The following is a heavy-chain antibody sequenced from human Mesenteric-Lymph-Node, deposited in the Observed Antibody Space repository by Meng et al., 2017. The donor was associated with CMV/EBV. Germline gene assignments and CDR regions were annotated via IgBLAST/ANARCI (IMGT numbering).Heavy chain of an antibody. V-gene: IGHV3-21*01. CDR1: GFTFSRYS. CDR3: AREDRVAASFDY. D-gene: IGHD5-12*01. J-gene: IGHJ4*02. Sequence: LSCAASGFTFSRYSMNWVRQAPGKGLEWVSSISSSSYIYYADSVKGRFTISRDNAKNSLYLQMNSLRAEDTAVYYCAREDRVAASFDYWGQGTLVTVSS. CDR2: ISSSSYI.